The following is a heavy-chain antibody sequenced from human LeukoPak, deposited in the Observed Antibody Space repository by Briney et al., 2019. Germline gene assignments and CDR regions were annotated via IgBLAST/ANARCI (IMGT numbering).Heavy chain of an antibody. J-gene: IGHJ3*02. CDR2: IYSGGST. V-gene: IGHV3-66*01. CDR1: GFTVSSNY. Sequence: GASLRLSCAASGFTVSSNYMSWVRQAPGKGLEWVSVIYSGGSTYYADSVKGRFTISRDNSKNTLYLQMNSLRAEDTAVYYCATSGDTDAFDIWGQGTMVTVSS. D-gene: IGHD4-17*01. CDR3: ATSGDTDAFDI.